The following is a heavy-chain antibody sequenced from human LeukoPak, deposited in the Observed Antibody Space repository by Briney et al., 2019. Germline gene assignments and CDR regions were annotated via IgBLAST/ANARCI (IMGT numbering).Heavy chain of an antibody. CDR3: ARDQRPDGGYYFDC. V-gene: IGHV3-53*01. CDR2: IYSGGST. D-gene: IGHD1-14*01. CDR1: GFTVSSNY. J-gene: IGHJ4*02. Sequence: GGSLRLSYAASGFTVSSNYMSWVRQAPGKGLEWVSVIYSGGSTYYADSVKGRFTISRDNSKNTLYLQMNSLRAEDTAVYYCARDQRPDGGYYFDCWGQGTLVTVSS.